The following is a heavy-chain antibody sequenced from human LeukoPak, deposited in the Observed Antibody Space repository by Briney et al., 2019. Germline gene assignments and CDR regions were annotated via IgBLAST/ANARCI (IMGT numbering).Heavy chain of an antibody. J-gene: IGHJ6*02. CDR3: ASYSYNWNSGPYGMDV. Sequence: SETLSLTCTVSGGSISRHYWSWIRQPPGKGLEWIGYIYHSGSTNYNPSLKSRVTISVDTSKNQFSLKVSSVTAADTAVYYCASYSYNWNSGPYGMDVWGQGTTVTVSS. CDR2: IYHSGST. D-gene: IGHD1-7*01. CDR1: GGSISRHY. V-gene: IGHV4-59*11.